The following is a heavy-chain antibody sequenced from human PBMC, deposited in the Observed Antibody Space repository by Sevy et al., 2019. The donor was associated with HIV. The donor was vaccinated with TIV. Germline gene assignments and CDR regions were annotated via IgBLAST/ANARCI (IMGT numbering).Heavy chain of an antibody. CDR1: GYPFTNFA. CDR3: ARGVAAPGLDY. D-gene: IGHD6-13*01. CDR2: ISAYNVNT. V-gene: IGHV1-18*01. J-gene: IGHJ4*02. Sequence: ASVKVSCKASGYPFTNFAISWVRQAPGQGLEWMGWISAYNVNTKYAQKFQGRVTMTTDTSTSTAYMELGSLRSADTAVYYCARGVAAPGLDYWGQGTLVTVSS.